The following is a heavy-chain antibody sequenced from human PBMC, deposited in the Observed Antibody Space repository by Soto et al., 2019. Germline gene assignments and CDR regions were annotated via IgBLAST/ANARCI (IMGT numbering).Heavy chain of an antibody. V-gene: IGHV1-8*01. CDR3: ARGVSAGVDY. J-gene: IGHJ4*02. CDR2: MEPSTGRT. CDR1: GYSFTSLD. D-gene: IGHD1-26*01. Sequence: QVQLVQSGAEVREPGASVKASCKASGYSFTSLDINWVRQTAGQGLEWMGWMEPSTGRTGYAQKFQGRVTMTRDTSIHTAYMELTTLTSDDTAFYYCARGVSAGVDYWGQGTLVIVSS.